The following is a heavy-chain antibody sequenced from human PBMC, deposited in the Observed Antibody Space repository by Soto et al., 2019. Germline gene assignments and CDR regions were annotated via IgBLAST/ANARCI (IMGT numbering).Heavy chain of an antibody. J-gene: IGHJ6*02. Sequence: GGSLRLSCAASGFTFSSYGMHWVRQAPGKGLEWVAVIWYDGSNKYYADSVKGRFTISRDNSKNTLYLQMNSLRAEDTAVYYCARGARWSRLGGMDVWGQGTTVTVSS. CDR3: ARGARWSRLGGMDV. D-gene: IGHD6-19*01. CDR1: GFTFSSYG. V-gene: IGHV3-33*01. CDR2: IWYDGSNK.